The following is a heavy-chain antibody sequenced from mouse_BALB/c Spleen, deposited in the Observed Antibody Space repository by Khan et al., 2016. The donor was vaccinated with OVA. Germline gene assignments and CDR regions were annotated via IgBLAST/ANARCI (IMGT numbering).Heavy chain of an antibody. CDR3: ARQPYYHYNIMDY. D-gene: IGHD2-10*01. J-gene: IGHJ4*01. CDR2: IWSDGST. Sequence: QVQLKQSGPGLAAPSQSLSITCTISGFSLTSYGVHWVRQPPGKGLEWLVVIWSDGSTTYNSALLSRLTITKDNSQSQVFLKMNSLQTDDTAIYFCARQPYYHYNIMDYWGQGTSVTVSS. V-gene: IGHV2-6-1*01. CDR1: GFSLTSYG.